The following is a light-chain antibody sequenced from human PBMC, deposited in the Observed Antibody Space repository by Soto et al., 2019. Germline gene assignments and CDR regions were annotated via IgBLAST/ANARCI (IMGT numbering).Light chain of an antibody. CDR2: GSS. Sequence: EIVMTQSPATLSVSPGERATLSCRASQSVSSSLAWYQQKPGQAPRLLIYGSSTRATGIPARFSGSGSGTEFTLTISSLQSEDFAVYYCQQYNNCWTLRQGPTVDTK. V-gene: IGKV3-15*01. J-gene: IGKJ1*01. CDR1: QSVSSS. CDR3: QQYNNCWT.